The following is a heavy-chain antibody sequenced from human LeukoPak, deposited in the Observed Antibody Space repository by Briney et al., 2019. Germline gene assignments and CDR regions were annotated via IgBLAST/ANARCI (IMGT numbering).Heavy chain of an antibody. CDR2: ISAYNGNT. D-gene: IGHD1-26*01. J-gene: IGHJ4*02. V-gene: IGHV1-18*01. CDR3: ARARWELLRGRARTFDY. CDR1: GYTSTSYG. Sequence: ASVKVSCKASGYTSTSYGISWVRQAPGQGLEWMGWISAYNGNTNYAQKLQGRVTMTTDTSTSTAYMELRSLRSDDTAVYYCARARWELLRGRARTFDYWGQGTLVTVSS.